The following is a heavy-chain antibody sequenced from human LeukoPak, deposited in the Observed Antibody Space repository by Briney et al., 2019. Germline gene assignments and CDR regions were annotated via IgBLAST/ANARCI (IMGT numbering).Heavy chain of an antibody. Sequence: GGSLRLSCAASGFTFSSYAMSWVRQAPGEGLEWASAISGSGGSTYYADPVKGRFTISRDNSKNTLYLQMNSLRAEDTAVYYCARSEVDIVATVCFDYWGQGTLVTVSS. CDR1: GFTFSSYA. V-gene: IGHV3-23*01. CDR2: ISGSGGST. D-gene: IGHD5-12*01. J-gene: IGHJ4*02. CDR3: ARSEVDIVATVCFDY.